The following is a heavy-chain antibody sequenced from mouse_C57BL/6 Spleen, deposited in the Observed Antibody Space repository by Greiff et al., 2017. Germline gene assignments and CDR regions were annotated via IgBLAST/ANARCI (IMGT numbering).Heavy chain of an antibody. J-gene: IGHJ4*01. D-gene: IGHD2-5*01. CDR2: INPNNGGT. CDR1: GYTFTDYY. CDR3: AYYSNYKKNARDY. V-gene: IGHV1-26*01. Sequence: EVQLQQSGPELVKPGASVTISCKASGYTFTDYYMNWVKPSHGKSLEWIGDINPNNGGTSYNQKFKGKATLTVAKSSSTAYMKLRSLTSEDSAVYYCAYYSNYKKNARDYWGQGTSVTVSS.